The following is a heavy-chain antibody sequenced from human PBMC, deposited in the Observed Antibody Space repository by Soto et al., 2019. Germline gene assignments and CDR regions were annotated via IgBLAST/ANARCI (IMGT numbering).Heavy chain of an antibody. CDR2: FRSSGDDGTT. CDR3: AKKVNSGSGSQYFAY. Sequence: LRLSCAASGFTFSSYSMSWVRQAPGKGLEWVSGFRSSGDDGTTYYADSVKGRFTTSRDNSKNTLFLQMNSLRAEDTAIYYCAKKVNSGSGSQYFAYWGQGTLVTVSS. J-gene: IGHJ4*02. D-gene: IGHD3-10*01. CDR1: GFTFSSYS. V-gene: IGHV3-23*01.